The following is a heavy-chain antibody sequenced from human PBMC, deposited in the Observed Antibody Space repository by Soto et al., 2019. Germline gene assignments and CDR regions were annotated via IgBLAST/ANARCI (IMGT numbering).Heavy chain of an antibody. CDR3: AKEFQWELHAFDI. D-gene: IGHD1-26*01. J-gene: IGHJ3*02. CDR2: MGNDGITT. V-gene: IGHV3-30*02. CDR1: GFTFSTYG. Sequence: GGSLRLSCADSGFTFSTYGMHWVRQAPGKGLEWVAVMGNDGITTFYADSVKGRFTISRDNSKNTLFLQMNSLRADDTAVYYCAKEFQWELHAFDIWGQGTMVTVS.